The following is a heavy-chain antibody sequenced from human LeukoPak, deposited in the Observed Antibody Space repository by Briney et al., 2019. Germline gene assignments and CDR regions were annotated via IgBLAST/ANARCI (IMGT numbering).Heavy chain of an antibody. D-gene: IGHD3-10*01. CDR2: IIPIFGKA. V-gene: IGHV1-69*06. J-gene: IGHJ5*02. CDR3: ARDGRGSRSSWFDP. CDR1: GGTFSNYP. Sequence: SVKVSCKASGGTFSNYPISWVRQAPGQGLEWMGGIIPIFGKAKYTQKFQGRVTITADKSTSTAYMELSSLGSDDTAVYYCARDGRGSRSSWFDPWGQGTLVIVSS.